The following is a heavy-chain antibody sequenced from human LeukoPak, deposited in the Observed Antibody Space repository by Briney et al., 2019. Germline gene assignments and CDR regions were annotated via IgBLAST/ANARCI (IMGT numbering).Heavy chain of an antibody. Sequence: GGSLRLSCAASGFTFSSYAMSWVRQAPGKGLEWVGFIRSKAYGGTTEYAASVKGRFTISRDDSKSIAYLQMNSLKTEDTAVYYCTRGSPYYDFWSGYPSSYYFDYWGQGTLVTVSS. V-gene: IGHV3-49*04. J-gene: IGHJ4*02. D-gene: IGHD3-3*01. CDR2: IRSKAYGGTT. CDR1: GFTFSSYA. CDR3: TRGSPYYDFWSGYPSSYYFDY.